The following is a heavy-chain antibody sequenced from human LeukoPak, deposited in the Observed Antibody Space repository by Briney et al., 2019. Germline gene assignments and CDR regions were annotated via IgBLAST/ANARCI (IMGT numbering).Heavy chain of an antibody. D-gene: IGHD2-8*01. CDR3: ARESPYCTNGVCYDEAGAFDI. CDR1: GGSINIYY. Sequence: SETLSLTCTVSGGSINIYYRSWIRQPAGKGLEWIGRIYTSGSTNYNPSLKSRVTISVDTSKNQFSLKLSSVTAADTAVYYYARESPYCTNGVCYDEAGAFDIWGQGTMVTVSS. J-gene: IGHJ3*02. CDR2: IYTSGST. V-gene: IGHV4-4*07.